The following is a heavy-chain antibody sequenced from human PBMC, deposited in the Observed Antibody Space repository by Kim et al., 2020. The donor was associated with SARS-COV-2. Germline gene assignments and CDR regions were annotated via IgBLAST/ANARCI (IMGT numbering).Heavy chain of an antibody. J-gene: IGHJ3*02. D-gene: IGHD1-26*01. Sequence: GESLKISCKGSGYSFTSYWIGWVRQMPGKGLEWMGIIYPGDSDTRYSPSFQGQVTISADKSISTAYLQWSSLKASDTAMYYCARLKYGSGSYFDAFDIWGQGTMVTVSS. CDR3: ARLKYGSGSYFDAFDI. CDR2: IYPGDSDT. CDR1: GYSFTSYW. V-gene: IGHV5-51*01.